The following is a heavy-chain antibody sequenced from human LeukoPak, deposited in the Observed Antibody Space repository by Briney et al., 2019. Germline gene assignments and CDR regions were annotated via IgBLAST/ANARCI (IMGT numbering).Heavy chain of an antibody. CDR2: IYYSGST. D-gene: IGHD5-18*01. CDR1: GGSISSYY. Sequence: PSETLSLTCTVPGGSISSYYWGWIRQPPGKGLEWVGYIYYSGSTNYNPSLKSRVTISVDTSNNHFSMKLSSVTAADTAVYYCARTTEGGYTYDYFYYYYMDVWGKGTTVTISS. V-gene: IGHV4-59*01. CDR3: ARTTEGGYTYDYFYYYYMDV. J-gene: IGHJ6*03.